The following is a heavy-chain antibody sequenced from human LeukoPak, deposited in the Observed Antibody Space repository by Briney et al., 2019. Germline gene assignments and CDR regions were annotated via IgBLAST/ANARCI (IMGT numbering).Heavy chain of an antibody. J-gene: IGHJ4*02. CDR3: ARDGSHYGDSDY. Sequence: GASVKVSCKASGGTFSSYAISWVRQAPGQGLEWMGGIIPIFGTANYAQKFQGRVTITADESTSTAYMELSSLRSEDTAVYYCARDGSHYGDSDYWGQGTLVTVSS. D-gene: IGHD4-17*01. V-gene: IGHV1-69*01. CDR2: IIPIFGTA. CDR1: GGTFSSYA.